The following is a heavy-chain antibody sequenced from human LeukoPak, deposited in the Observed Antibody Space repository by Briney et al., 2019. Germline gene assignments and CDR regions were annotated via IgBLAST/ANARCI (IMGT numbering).Heavy chain of an antibody. D-gene: IGHD3-3*01. CDR1: GYTFTSYA. Sequence: ASVKVSCKASGYTFTSYAMHWVRQAPGQRLEWMGWINAGNGNTKYSQKFQGRVTITRDTSASTAYMELSSLRSEDTAVYYCARGNYDFWSGYYTYFDYWGQGTLVTVSS. V-gene: IGHV1-3*01. CDR3: ARGNYDFWSGYYTYFDY. J-gene: IGHJ4*02. CDR2: INAGNGNT.